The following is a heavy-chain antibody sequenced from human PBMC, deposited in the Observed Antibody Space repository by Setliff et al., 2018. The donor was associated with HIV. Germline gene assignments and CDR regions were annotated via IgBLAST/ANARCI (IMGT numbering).Heavy chain of an antibody. D-gene: IGHD2-15*01. CDR3: ARGVVIAAHNWFDP. CDR2: ISSSSDTI. V-gene: IGHV3-48*01. Sequence: QPGGSLRLSCAASGFYFSSYSMNWVRQAPGKGLEWVSYISSSSDTIYYADSVKGRFTISRDNAENSLYLQMNSLRAEDTAVYYCARGVVIAAHNWFDPWGQGTLVTVSS. CDR1: GFYFSSYS. J-gene: IGHJ5*02.